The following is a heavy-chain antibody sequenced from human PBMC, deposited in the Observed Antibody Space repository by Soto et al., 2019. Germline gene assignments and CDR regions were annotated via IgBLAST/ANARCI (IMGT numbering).Heavy chain of an antibody. D-gene: IGHD3-3*01. J-gene: IGHJ4*02. CDR1: GYTFTSYD. V-gene: IGHV1-8*01. Sequence: ASVKVSCKASGYTFTSYDINWVRQATGQGLEWMGWMNPNSGNTGYAQKFQGRVTISVDTSKNQFSLKLSSVTAADTAVYYCAREHNTIFGVVIREYYFDYWGQGTLVTVSS. CDR3: AREHNTIFGVVIREYYFDY. CDR2: MNPNSGNT.